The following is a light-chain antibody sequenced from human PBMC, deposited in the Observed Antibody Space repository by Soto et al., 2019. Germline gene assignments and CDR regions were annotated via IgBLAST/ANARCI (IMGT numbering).Light chain of an antibody. CDR1: SSNIGSNT. Sequence: QSVLTQAPSASGTPGQRVTISCAGSSSNIGSNTVNWYQQHPGKAPKLMIYEVSNRPSGVSNRFSGSKSGNTASLTISGLQAEDETDYYCFSYTSSGTYVFGTGTKVTVL. CDR3: FSYTSSGTYV. CDR2: EVS. V-gene: IGLV2-14*01. J-gene: IGLJ1*01.